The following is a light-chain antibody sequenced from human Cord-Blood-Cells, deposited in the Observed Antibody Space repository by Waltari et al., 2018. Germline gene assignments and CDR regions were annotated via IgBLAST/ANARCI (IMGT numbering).Light chain of an antibody. Sequence: QSALTQPASVSGSPGQSITISCTATSSDVGGYNYVSWYQQHPGKAPKLMIYEVSNRPSGVSNRFSGSKSGNTASLTISGLQAEDEADYYCSSYTSSSTNWVFGGGTKLTVL. CDR1: SSDVGGYNY. J-gene: IGLJ3*02. CDR3: SSYTSSSTNWV. V-gene: IGLV2-14*01. CDR2: EVS.